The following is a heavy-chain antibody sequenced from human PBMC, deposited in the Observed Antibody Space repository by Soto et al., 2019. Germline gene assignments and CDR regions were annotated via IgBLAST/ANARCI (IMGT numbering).Heavy chain of an antibody. CDR2: ISAYNGNT. D-gene: IGHD3-16*01. V-gene: IGHV1-18*01. CDR3: ARGGTPIDF. CDR1: GYTFTNFG. J-gene: IGHJ4*02. Sequence: QVQLVQSVAEVKKPGASVKVSCKASGYTFTNFGISGVRQAPGQGLEWMGWISAYNGNTNYAQNFQGRVTMTTDTSTSTLYTAPTSLSSDHTAVYSCARGGTPIDFWCQGDLVSVSS.